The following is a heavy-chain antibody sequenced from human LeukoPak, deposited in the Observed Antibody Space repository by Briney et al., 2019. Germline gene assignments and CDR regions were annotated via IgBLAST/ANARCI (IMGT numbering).Heavy chain of an antibody. CDR1: GYTFTSYY. V-gene: IGHV1-46*01. CDR2: INPSGGST. Sequence: ASVKVSCKASGYTFTSYYMHWVRQAPGQGLEWMGIINPSGGSTSYAQKFQGRVTMTRDTSTSTVYMELSSLRSEDTAVYYCARDREVLRFLEWLEFSWDYWGQGTLVTVSS. D-gene: IGHD3-3*01. J-gene: IGHJ4*02. CDR3: ARDREVLRFLEWLEFSWDY.